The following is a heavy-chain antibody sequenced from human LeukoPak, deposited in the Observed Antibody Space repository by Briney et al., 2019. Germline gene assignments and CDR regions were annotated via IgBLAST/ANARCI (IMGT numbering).Heavy chain of an antibody. D-gene: IGHD3-22*01. V-gene: IGHV4-34*01. CDR1: GGSFSGYY. CDR3: ARRRYIVVVTFDY. J-gene: IGHJ4*02. Sequence: KPSETLSLTCAVYGGSFSGYYWSWIRQPPGKGLEWIGEINHSGSTNYNPSLKSRVTISVDTSKNQFSLKLSSVTAADTAVYYCARRRYIVVVTFDYWGQGTLVTVSS. CDR2: INHSGST.